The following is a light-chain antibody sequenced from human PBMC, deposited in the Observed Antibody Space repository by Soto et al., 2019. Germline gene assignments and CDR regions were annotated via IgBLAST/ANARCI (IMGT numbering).Light chain of an antibody. V-gene: IGKV3-20*01. CDR2: GAS. CDR1: QSFRGL. Sequence: IVLAQSPGTLSFSPGEGATLSFRAIQSFRGLLAWYQQKPGQAPSLLIYGASSRATGLPDRFSGSGSGTDSTLTISRLEPEDFAVYYCQQYGSSGTFGQGTKVDIK. J-gene: IGKJ1*01. CDR3: QQYGSSGT.